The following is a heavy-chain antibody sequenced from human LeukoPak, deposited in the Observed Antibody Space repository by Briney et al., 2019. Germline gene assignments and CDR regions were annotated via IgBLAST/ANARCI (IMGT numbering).Heavy chain of an antibody. D-gene: IGHD3-3*01. V-gene: IGHV3-7*01. CDR2: IKQDGSEK. CDR3: ARGDLGLGYYGMDV. J-gene: IGHJ6*02. Sequence: GGSLRLSCAASGFTFSSYWMSWVRQAPGKGLEWVANIKQDGSEKYYVDSVKGRFTISRDNAKNSLYLQMNSLRAEDTAVYYCARGDLGLGYYGMDVWGQGTTVTVSS. CDR1: GFTFSSYW.